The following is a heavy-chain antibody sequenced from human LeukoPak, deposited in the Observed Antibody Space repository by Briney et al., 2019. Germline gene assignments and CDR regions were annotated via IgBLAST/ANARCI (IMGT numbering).Heavy chain of an antibody. CDR3: ARVRFLEWLLYPHYYGMDV. V-gene: IGHV4-34*01. Sequence: PSETLSLTCAVYGGSFSGYYWSWIRQPPGKGLEWIGEINHSGITNYNPSLKSRVTISVDTSKNQFSLKLSSVTAADTAVYYCARVRFLEWLLYPHYYGMDVWGQGTTVTVSS. D-gene: IGHD3-3*01. CDR1: GGSFSGYY. CDR2: INHSGIT. J-gene: IGHJ6*02.